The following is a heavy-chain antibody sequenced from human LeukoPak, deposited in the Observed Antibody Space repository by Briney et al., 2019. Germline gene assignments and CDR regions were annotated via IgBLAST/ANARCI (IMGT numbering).Heavy chain of an antibody. CDR2: IYYSGST. J-gene: IGHJ4*02. Sequence: KSSETLSLTCTVSGGSISSSSYYWGWIRQPPGKGLEWIGSIYYSGSTYYNPSLKSRVTISVDTSKNQFSLKLSSVTAADTAVYYCARGPYDYVWGSYRYTWIPFDYWGQGTLVTVSS. CDR1: GGSISSSSYY. D-gene: IGHD3-16*02. V-gene: IGHV4-39*01. CDR3: ARGPYDYVWGSYRYTWIPFDY.